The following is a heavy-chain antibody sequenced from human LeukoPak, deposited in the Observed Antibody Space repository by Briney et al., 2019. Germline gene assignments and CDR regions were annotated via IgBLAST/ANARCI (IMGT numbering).Heavy chain of an antibody. CDR1: GFTFSDYS. D-gene: IGHD2-15*01. CDR3: ARCSGGTCYSGAHSFYGMDV. Sequence: GGSLRLSCAASGFTFSDYSMNWVRQAPGKGLEWVSSISSSSDSIYYADSVKGRFTISRDNAKNSLYLQVNGLRAEDTAVYYCARCSGGTCYSGAHSFYGMDVWGQGTTVSVSS. CDR2: ISSSSDSI. V-gene: IGHV3-21*01. J-gene: IGHJ6*02.